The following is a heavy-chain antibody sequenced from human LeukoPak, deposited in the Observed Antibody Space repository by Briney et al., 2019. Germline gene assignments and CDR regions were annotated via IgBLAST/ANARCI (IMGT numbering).Heavy chain of an antibody. V-gene: IGHV3-23*01. CDR1: GFSFSSFA. J-gene: IGHJ4*02. D-gene: IGHD3-16*02. Sequence: GGSLRLSCAASGFSFSSFAMTWVRQSPGKGPEWVSCINGRQNASIYAYSVNGPFTSSRYNSKSTVDLQSTSLRDGDTALYYCAKDSPLSQGRHPYYFDYWGLGTLVTVSS. CDR3: AKDSPLSQGRHPYYFDY. CDR2: INGRQNAS.